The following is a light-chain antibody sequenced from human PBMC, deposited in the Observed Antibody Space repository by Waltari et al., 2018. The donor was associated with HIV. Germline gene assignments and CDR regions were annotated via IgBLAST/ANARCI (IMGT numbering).Light chain of an antibody. CDR1: SSNIGSNY. V-gene: IGLV1-47*01. J-gene: IGLJ3*02. Sequence: QSVLTQQPSASGTPGQRVTISCSGSSSNIGSNYVYWYQQLPGTAPKLLIYRNNQRPSGVPDRFSGSKSGTSASLAISGLRSEDEADYYCAAWDDSLSGWVFGGGTKLTVL. CDR3: AAWDDSLSGWV. CDR2: RNN.